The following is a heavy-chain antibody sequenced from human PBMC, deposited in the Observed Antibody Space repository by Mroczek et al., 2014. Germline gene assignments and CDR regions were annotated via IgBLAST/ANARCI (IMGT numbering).Heavy chain of an antibody. V-gene: IGHV4-39*01. D-gene: IGHD4-11*01. CDR2: IYYSGST. Sequence: QVQLQQSGPGLVKPSETLSLTCTVSGGSISSSSYYWGWIRQPPGKGLEWIGSIYYSGSTYYNPSLKSRVTISVDTSKNQFSLKLSSVTAADTAVYYCARHDYREGADYWGQGTLVTVSS. J-gene: IGHJ4*02. CDR3: ARHDYREGADY. CDR1: GGSISSSSYY.